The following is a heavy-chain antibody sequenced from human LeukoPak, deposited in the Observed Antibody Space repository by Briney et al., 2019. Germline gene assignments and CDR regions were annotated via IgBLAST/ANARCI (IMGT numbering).Heavy chain of an antibody. CDR3: ARGGGFTVTLYFDY. J-gene: IGHJ4*02. D-gene: IGHD4-17*01. CDR1: GDSIKSYY. CDR2: IYTSGGT. V-gene: IGHV4-4*07. Sequence: PSETLSLTCSVSGDSIKSYYWNWVRQPAGKGLEWIGRIYTSGGTNYNPALKSRVTMSVDTSKNQFSLKMTSLTAADTAVYYCARGGGFTVTLYFDYWGQGILVTGSS.